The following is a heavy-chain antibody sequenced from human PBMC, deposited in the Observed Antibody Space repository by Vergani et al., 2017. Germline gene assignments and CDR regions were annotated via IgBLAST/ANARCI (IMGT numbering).Heavy chain of an antibody. CDR1: GFTFGDYA. J-gene: IGHJ5*02. D-gene: IGHD4-23*01. CDR3: TRDPCGGNCS. Sequence: EVQLVESGGGLVQPGRSLRLSCTASGFTFGDYAMSWVRQAPGKGLEWVGFIRSKAYGGTTEYAAFVKGRFTISRDDSKSIAYLQMNSLKTEDTAVYYCTRDPCGGNCSWGQGTLVTVSS. CDR2: IRSKAYGGTT. V-gene: IGHV3-49*04.